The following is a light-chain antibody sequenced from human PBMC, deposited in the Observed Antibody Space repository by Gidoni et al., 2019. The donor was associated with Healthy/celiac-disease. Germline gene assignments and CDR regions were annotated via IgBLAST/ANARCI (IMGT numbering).Light chain of an antibody. CDR3: QQYNSYLLT. Sequence: DIQITQSPSTPSASVGDRVTINCRASQSISSWLAWYQQKPGKAPKLLIYKASSLESGGPTRFSGSGSGTEFTLTISSLQPDDFATYYCQQYNSYLLTFGGGTKVEIK. CDR1: QSISSW. CDR2: KAS. V-gene: IGKV1-5*03. J-gene: IGKJ4*01.